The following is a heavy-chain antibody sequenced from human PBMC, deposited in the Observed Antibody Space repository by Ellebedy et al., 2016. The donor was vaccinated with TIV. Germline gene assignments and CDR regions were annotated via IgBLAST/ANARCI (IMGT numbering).Heavy chain of an antibody. Sequence: GESLKISCAASGFTFSSYWMSWVRQAPGKGPEWVAGTSYDGSKKYYADSVTGRFIISRDNSKNTLYLQMDSPRAEDTAVYYCASFGPGYYYYGMDVWGQGTTVTVSS. J-gene: IGHJ6*02. CDR3: ASFGPGYYYYGMDV. D-gene: IGHD3-16*01. CDR1: GFTFSSYW. V-gene: IGHV3-30*07. CDR2: TSYDGSKK.